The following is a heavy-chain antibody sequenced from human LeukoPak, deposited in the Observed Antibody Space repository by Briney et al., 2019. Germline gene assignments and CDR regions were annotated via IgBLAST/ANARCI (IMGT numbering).Heavy chain of an antibody. CDR3: ARGQPMATSEN. V-gene: IGHV3-21*01. CDR2: ISSSSSYI. CDR1: GFTFSSYE. D-gene: IGHD5-24*01. Sequence: GGSLRLSCAASGFTFSSYEMNWVRQAPGKGLEWVSSISSSSSYIYYADSVKGLFTISIDNAKNSLYLQMNSLRAEDTAVYYRARGQPMATSENWGQGTLVTVSS. J-gene: IGHJ4*02.